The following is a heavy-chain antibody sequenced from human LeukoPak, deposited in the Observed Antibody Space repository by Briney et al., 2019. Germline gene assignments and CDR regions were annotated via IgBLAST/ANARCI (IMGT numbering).Heavy chain of an antibody. D-gene: IGHD5-18*01. CDR3: ARVRGYSYGELDY. V-gene: IGHV4-31*03. J-gene: IGHJ4*02. CDR2: ISYSGST. Sequence: SQTLSLTCTVSGGSISSGGYYWSWSRQHPGKGREWIGYISYSGSTYYNPSLNSRVTISVGTSKSQFSLQLSSVTAADTAVYYCARVRGYSYGELDYWGQGTLVTVSS. CDR1: GGSISSGGYY.